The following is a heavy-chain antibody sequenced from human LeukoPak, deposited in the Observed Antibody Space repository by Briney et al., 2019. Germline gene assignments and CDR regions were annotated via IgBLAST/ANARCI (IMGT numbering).Heavy chain of an antibody. CDR3: AKAPYSNYGYLFDY. CDR1: GFTFDDYA. D-gene: IGHD4-11*01. CDR2: ISRNSGNI. Sequence: GRSLRLSCAASGFTFDDYAMHWVRQAPGEGLESVSRISRNSGNIGYADSLKGRFTISRDNAKNSLYLQMNSLRADDTALYYCAKAPYSNYGYLFDYWGQRTLVTVSS. J-gene: IGHJ4*01. V-gene: IGHV3-9*01.